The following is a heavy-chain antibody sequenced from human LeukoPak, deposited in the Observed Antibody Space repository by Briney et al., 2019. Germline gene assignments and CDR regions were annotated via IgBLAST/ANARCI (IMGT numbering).Heavy chain of an antibody. V-gene: IGHV1-69*04. D-gene: IGHD5-24*01. CDR3: ARRVMATMTRDYYGMDV. J-gene: IGHJ6*02. CDR1: VCSFTSYA. Sequence: SVKVSCTASVCSFTSYAISWVRQAPAPGLEWMGRIIPILGIANYAQKFQGSVTITEDKSTSTADMELSSLSSEDTAVYYWARRVMATMTRDYYGMDVWGQGTTVTVSS. CDR2: IIPILGIA.